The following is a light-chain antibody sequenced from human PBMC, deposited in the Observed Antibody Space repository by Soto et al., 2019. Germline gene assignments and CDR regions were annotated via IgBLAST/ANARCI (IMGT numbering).Light chain of an antibody. J-gene: IGKJ1*01. CDR1: QSVSSSY. Sequence: EIVLTQSPATLSLPPGERATLSCRASQSVSSSYLAWYQQTPGQASRLLIYGASSRATGIPDRFSGSGSGTDFTLTISRLEPEDFAVYYCQQYGSSSWTFGQGTKVDIK. CDR3: QQYGSSSWT. CDR2: GAS. V-gene: IGKV3-20*01.